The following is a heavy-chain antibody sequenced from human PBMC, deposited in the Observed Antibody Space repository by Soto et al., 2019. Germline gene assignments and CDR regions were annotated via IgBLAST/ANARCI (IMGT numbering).Heavy chain of an antibody. CDR1: GGSISSSSYY. Sequence: PSETLSLTCTVSGGSISSSSYYWGWIRQPPGKGLEWIGSIYYSGSTYYNPSLKSRVTISVDTSKNQFSLKLSSVTAADTAVYYCARDIVVVPALVPVKSFDPWGQGTLVTVSS. J-gene: IGHJ5*02. CDR3: ARDIVVVPALVPVKSFDP. D-gene: IGHD2-2*01. CDR2: IYYSGST. V-gene: IGHV4-39*01.